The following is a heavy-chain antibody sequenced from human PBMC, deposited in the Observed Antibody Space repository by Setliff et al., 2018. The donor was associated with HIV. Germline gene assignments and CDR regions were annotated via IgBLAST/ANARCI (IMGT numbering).Heavy chain of an antibody. CDR3: ARSHKHDPRLLWFGESLPGGYYGMDV. D-gene: IGHD3-10*01. J-gene: IGHJ6*02. Sequence: RASVKVSCKASGGTFSSYGISWVRQAPGQGPGWMGGIIPMYGVTNYAQKFQGRVTITTDESTSTAYMELSSLRSEDTAVYYCARSHKHDPRLLWFGESLPGGYYGMDVWGQGTTVTVSS. CDR2: IIPMYGVT. V-gene: IGHV1-69*05. CDR1: GGTFSSYG.